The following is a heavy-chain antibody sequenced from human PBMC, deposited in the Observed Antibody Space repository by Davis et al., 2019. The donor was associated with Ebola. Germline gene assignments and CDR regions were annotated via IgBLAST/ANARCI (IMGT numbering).Heavy chain of an antibody. CDR3: ARGTSLARNFDY. Sequence: KVSCKGSGYNSTNYWIGWVRQMPGKGLEWLGIIYPDYSDTRYGPSFQGQVTISADESISTAYLQWSSLKASDTAMYYCARGTSLARNFDYWGQGTLVTVSS. CDR2: IYPDYSDT. J-gene: IGHJ4*02. D-gene: IGHD3-3*02. V-gene: IGHV5-51*01. CDR1: GYNSTNYW.